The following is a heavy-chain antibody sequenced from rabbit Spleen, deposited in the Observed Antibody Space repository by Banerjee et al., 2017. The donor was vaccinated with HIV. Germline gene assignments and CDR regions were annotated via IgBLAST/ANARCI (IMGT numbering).Heavy chain of an antibody. V-gene: IGHV1S45*01. CDR2: IAVGSGGFT. J-gene: IGHJ6*01. Sequence: QEQLEESGGGLVMPGGTLTLTCKASGIDLSTYYYMCWVRQPPGKGLEWIACIAVGSGGFTYYANWAKGRFTISKTSSTTVTLQMTSLTAADTATYFCARDTGTSFSSYGMDLWGQGTLVTVS. CDR3: ARDTGTSFSSYGMDL. CDR1: GIDLSTYYY. D-gene: IGHD8-1*01.